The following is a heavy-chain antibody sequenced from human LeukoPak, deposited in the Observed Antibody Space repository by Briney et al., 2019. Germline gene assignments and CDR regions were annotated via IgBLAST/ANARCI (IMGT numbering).Heavy chain of an antibody. CDR2: INPNSGGT. J-gene: IGHJ4*02. D-gene: IGHD2-2*01. CDR3: ASYCSSTSCPQPDY. CDR1: GYTFTGYY. Sequence: ASVKVSCKASGYTFTGYYMHWVRQAPGQGLEWMGWINPNSGGTNYAQKFQGRVTTTRDTSISTAYMELSRLRSDDTAVYYCASYCSSTSCPQPDYWGQGTLVTVSS. V-gene: IGHV1-2*02.